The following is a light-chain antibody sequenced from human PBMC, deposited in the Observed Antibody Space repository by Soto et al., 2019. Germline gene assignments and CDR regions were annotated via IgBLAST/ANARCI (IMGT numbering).Light chain of an antibody. V-gene: IGLV2-14*01. CDR1: SSDVGGYNY. J-gene: IGLJ1*01. Sequence: QSALTQPASVSGSPGQSITISCTGTSSDVGGYNYVSWHQQHPGKAPKLMIYDVNNRPSGVSNRFSGSKSGNTASLTISGLQAEDEADYYCSSYTSSSTYVFGTGTKLTVL. CDR2: DVN. CDR3: SSYTSSSTYV.